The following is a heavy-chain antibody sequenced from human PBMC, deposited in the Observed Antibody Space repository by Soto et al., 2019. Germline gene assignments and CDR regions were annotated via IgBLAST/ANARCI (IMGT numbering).Heavy chain of an antibody. J-gene: IGHJ4*02. CDR1: GYTFTGYY. Sequence: GASVKVSCKASGYTFTGYYMHWVRQAPGQGLEGMGWINPNSGGTSYEQKFQCRFTRTRDTSKNQFSLKLSSVIAADTSVYYCARHGSLSSSPPGYWGQGTLVTVSS. D-gene: IGHD6-13*01. CDR2: INPNSGGT. CDR3: ARHGSLSSSPPGY. V-gene: IGHV1-2*02.